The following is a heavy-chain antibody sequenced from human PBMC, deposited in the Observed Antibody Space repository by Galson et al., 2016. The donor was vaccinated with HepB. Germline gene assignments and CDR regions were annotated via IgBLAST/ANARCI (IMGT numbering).Heavy chain of an antibody. CDR2: ISHDGRKK. CDR3: AKAKLWFGELLPGD. D-gene: IGHD3-10*01. Sequence: SLRLSCAASGLRLSSYGMHWVRQAPGKGLEWVAVISHDGRKKYSAHSVQGRFTISRDNSKNTLYLQMNSLRAEDTAMYYCAKAKLWFGELLPGDWDQGTLVIVSS. V-gene: IGHV3-30*18. J-gene: IGHJ4*02. CDR1: GLRLSSYG.